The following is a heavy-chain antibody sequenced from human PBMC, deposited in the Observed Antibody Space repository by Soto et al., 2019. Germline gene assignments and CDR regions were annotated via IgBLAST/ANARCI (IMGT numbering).Heavy chain of an antibody. J-gene: IGHJ2*01. Sequence: QLQLQESGPGLVKPSETLSLTCTVSGGSISSSSYYWGWIRQPPGKGLEWIGSIYYSGSTYYNPSLNRRDPIPLDTSKNQFSLKLSSVTAADTAVYYCARLRWLQPTRYWHFDLWGRGTLVTVSS. CDR2: IYYSGST. CDR3: ARLRWLQPTRYWHFDL. V-gene: IGHV4-39*01. CDR1: GGSISSSSYY. D-gene: IGHD5-12*01.